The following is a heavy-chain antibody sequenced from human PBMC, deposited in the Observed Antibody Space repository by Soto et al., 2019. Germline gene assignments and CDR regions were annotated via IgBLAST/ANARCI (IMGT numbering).Heavy chain of an antibody. Sequence: QVQLVESGGGVVQPGRSLRLSCAASGFTFSSYGMHWVRQAPGTWLEWVAVISYDGSNKYYADSVKGRFTISRDNSKKRLYHQMNSLRGEDTAVYYCAKGAHDIVVVVAEYYFDYWGQGTLVTVSS. CDR1: GFTFSSYG. CDR3: AKGAHDIVVVVAEYYFDY. J-gene: IGHJ4*02. V-gene: IGHV3-30*18. CDR2: ISYDGSNK. D-gene: IGHD2-15*01.